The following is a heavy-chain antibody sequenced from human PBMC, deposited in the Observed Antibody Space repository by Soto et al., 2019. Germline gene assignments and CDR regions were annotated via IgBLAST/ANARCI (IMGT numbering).Heavy chain of an antibody. CDR3: ARENSDYDPTGSFDY. Sequence: PSETLSLTCTVSGGSISSSSYYWSWIRQPPGKGLEWIGYIYYSGSTYYNPSLKSRVTISVDASKNQFSLKLNSVTAADTAVYYCARENSDYDPTGSFDYWGQGTLVTVSS. D-gene: IGHD5-12*01. CDR2: IYYSGST. V-gene: IGHV4-30-4*01. CDR1: GGSISSSSYY. J-gene: IGHJ4*02.